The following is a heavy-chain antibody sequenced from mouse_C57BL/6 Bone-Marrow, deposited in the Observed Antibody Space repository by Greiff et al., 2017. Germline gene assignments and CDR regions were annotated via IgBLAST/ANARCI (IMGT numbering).Heavy chain of an antibody. D-gene: IGHD1-1*01. CDR1: GYTFTSYW. V-gene: IGHV1-69*02. CDR2: FDPSDSYP. CDR3: AIPLYYYGSMWFAY. J-gene: IGHJ3*01. Sequence: QVQLQQPGAELVKPGASVKMSCKASGYTFTSYWITWVKQRPGQGLEWIGVFDPSDSYPNYNQKFKGKATLTVDTSSSTAYMQLSSLTSEDSAVYYCAIPLYYYGSMWFAYWGQGTLVTVSA.